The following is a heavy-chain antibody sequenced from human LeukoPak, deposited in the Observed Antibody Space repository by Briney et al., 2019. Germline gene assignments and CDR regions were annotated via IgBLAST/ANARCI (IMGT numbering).Heavy chain of an antibody. CDR3: AREGSGYTYGWGSYFDY. CDR2: INPNSGDT. Sequence: ASVKVSCKASGYTLTVYYIHWVRQAPGQGLEWMGRINPNSGDTNFAQKFQGRVTMTRDTSISTAYMDLSGLRPDDTAVYYCAREGSGYTYGWGSYFDYWGHGILVTVSS. CDR1: GYTLTVYY. V-gene: IGHV1-2*06. J-gene: IGHJ4*01. D-gene: IGHD5-18*01.